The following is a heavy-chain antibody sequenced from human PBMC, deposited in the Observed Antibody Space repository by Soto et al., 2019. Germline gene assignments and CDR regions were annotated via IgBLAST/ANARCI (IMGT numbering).Heavy chain of an antibody. J-gene: IGHJ4*02. CDR3: ARDMGYSSSWYGNFDY. D-gene: IGHD6-13*01. Sequence: QVQLQESGPGLVKPSQTLSLTCTVAGGSISSGGYYWSWILQHPGKGLEWIGYIYYSGSTYYNPSLKRRVTISVDTSKTQFSLKLSSVTDEATAVYYWARDMGYSSSWYGNFDYWGQGTLVTVSS. CDR1: GGSISSGGYY. V-gene: IGHV4-31*03. CDR2: IYYSGST.